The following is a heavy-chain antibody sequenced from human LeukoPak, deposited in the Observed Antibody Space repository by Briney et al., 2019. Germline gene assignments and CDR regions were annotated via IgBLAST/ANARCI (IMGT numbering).Heavy chain of an antibody. J-gene: IGHJ4*02. Sequence: GGSLRLSCAASGFTFSNAWMSWVRQAPGKGLEGVGRIKSKSDGETTDYAAPVKGRFTISRDDSKNTLYLQMNSLKTDDTAVYYWATDRGRYDISTWRFNYWGQGALVTVSS. CDR3: ATDRGRYDISTWRFNY. V-gene: IGHV3-15*01. D-gene: IGHD3-9*01. CDR2: IKSKSDGETT. CDR1: GFTFSNAW.